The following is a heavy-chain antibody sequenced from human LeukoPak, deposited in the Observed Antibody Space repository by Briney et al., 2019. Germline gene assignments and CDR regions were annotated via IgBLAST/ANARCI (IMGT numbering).Heavy chain of an antibody. CDR3: ARGVFMTSGRYFYYMDH. V-gene: IGHV4-61*02. J-gene: IGHJ6*03. CDR2: FYAGDT. D-gene: IGHD2-21*01. CDR1: AASISSVNYL. Sequence: SVTLSLTCAVSAASISSVNYLGKWIRQPAGWVVGRIRRFYAGDTMYNPYLDNRATVSVDTSKNQFTLTLSSVTAADTATYYCARGVFMTSGRYFYYMDHWGTGTTVTVSS.